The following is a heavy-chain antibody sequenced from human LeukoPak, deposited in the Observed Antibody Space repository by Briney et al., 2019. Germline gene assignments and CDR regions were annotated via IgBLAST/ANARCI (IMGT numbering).Heavy chain of an antibody. Sequence: GGSLRLSCAASGFTVSSNYMSWVRQAPGKGLEWVSVTNTVGNTYYADSVKGRFTISRDNSKNTLYLQMNSLRAEDTVVFYCAKSRGYSDYDRFFDYWGQGTLVTVSS. CDR3: AKSRGYSDYDRFFDY. J-gene: IGHJ4*02. CDR2: TNTVGNT. D-gene: IGHD5-12*01. V-gene: IGHV3-66*01. CDR1: GFTVSSNY.